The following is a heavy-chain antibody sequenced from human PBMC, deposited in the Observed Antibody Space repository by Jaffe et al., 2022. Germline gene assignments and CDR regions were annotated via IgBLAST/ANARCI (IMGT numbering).Heavy chain of an antibody. CDR3: ARGQRYFPYYFDY. CDR1: GGSFSGYY. J-gene: IGHJ4*02. D-gene: IGHD3-9*01. CDR2: INHSGST. V-gene: IGHV4-34*01. Sequence: QVQLQQWGAGLLKPSETLSLTCAVYGGSFSGYYWSWIRQPPGKGLEWIGEINHSGSTNYNPSLKSRVTISVDTSKNQFSLKLSSVTAADTAVYYCARGQRYFPYYFDYWGQGTLVTVSS.